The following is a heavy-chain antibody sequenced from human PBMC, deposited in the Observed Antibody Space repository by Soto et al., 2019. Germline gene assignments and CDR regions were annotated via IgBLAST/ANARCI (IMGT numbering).Heavy chain of an antibody. CDR2: IKEDGSEK. CDR1: GFTFSSYW. V-gene: IGHV3-7*03. J-gene: IGHJ3*02. D-gene: IGHD1-7*01. Sequence: GLSLRLSCAASGFTFSSYWMSWVRQAPGKGLEWVANIKEDGSEKYYMDSVKGRFTISRDNAKNSLYLQMNSLRAEETAVYYCARDNQNYDVFDIRGQRTIVIVSS. CDR3: ARDNQNYDVFDI.